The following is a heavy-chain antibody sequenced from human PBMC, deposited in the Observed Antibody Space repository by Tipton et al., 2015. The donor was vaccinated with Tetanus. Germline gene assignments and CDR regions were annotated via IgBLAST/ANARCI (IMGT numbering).Heavy chain of an antibody. CDR2: ISNGNP. V-gene: IGHV4-4*07. CDR1: RGPISSYY. Sequence: TLSLTCTVSRGPISSYYWSWIPQPAGKGLEWIGHISNGNPDYSPSLKNRVTLSVDLSKNEFSLKLRSVTAADTGVYYCARGITDGYNRRFDYWGQGTLVAVSP. J-gene: IGHJ4*02. D-gene: IGHD5-24*01. CDR3: ARGITDGYNRRFDY.